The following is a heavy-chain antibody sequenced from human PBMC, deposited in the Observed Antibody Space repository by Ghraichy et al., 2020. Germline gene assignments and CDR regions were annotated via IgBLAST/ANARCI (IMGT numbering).Heavy chain of an antibody. CDR2: IKSNPNGGTT. CDR1: GFSFSDVW. Sequence: GGSLRLSCAASGFSFSDVWMSWVRQAPGKGLEWVGRIKSNPNGGTTDYAAPVKGRFTISRDDSKNTLYLQMNSLQTEDTAVYYCTTDGGNFGQYCNSSSCSLYYYYGMDVWGQGTTVTVSS. J-gene: IGHJ6*02. V-gene: IGHV3-15*01. CDR3: TTDGGNFGQYCNSSSCSLYYYYGMDV. D-gene: IGHD2-2*01.